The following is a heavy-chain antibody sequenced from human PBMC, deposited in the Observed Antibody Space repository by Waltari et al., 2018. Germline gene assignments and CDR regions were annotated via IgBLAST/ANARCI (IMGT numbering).Heavy chain of an antibody. J-gene: IGHJ4*02. CDR3: ARDYQGLGY. D-gene: IGHD3-16*02. V-gene: IGHV3-74*01. CDR1: GFIFRNYR. Sequence: EVQLVESGGGLVQPGGSLRLSCTASGFIFRNYRMHWVRQGPGQGLVWVSPIHSYDRTNYAASVKGRFTISRDNGKNTLYLQMNSLSSEDTAVYYCARDYQGLGYWGQGTLVTVSS. CDR2: IHSYDRT.